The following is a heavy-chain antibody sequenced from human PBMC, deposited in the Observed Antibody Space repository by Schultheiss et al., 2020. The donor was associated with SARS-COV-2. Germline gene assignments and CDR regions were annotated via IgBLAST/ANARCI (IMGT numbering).Heavy chain of an antibody. CDR2: ISWNSGSI. CDR3: AKNPRSGSSSWYTFDF. Sequence: SLKISCAASGFTFSSYAMSWVRQAPGKGLEWVSGISWNSGSIGYADSVKGRFTISRDNAKNTLYLQMNSLRAEDTALYYCAKNPRSGSSSWYTFDFWGQGTLVTVSS. D-gene: IGHD6-13*01. V-gene: IGHV3-9*01. CDR1: GFTFSSYA. J-gene: IGHJ4*02.